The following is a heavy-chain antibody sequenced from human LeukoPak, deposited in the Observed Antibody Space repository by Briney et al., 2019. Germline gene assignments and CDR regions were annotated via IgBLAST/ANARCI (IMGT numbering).Heavy chain of an antibody. D-gene: IGHD3-22*01. J-gene: IGHJ4*02. CDR3: TTLGYHLDS. CDR1: GFAFSAYE. Sequence: GGSLRLSCAATGFAFSAYEMNWVRQAPGRGLEWVAYSSGSDTTIYYADSVKGRFFISRDNARSSLYLQMNSLRAEDTALYYCTTLGYHLDSWVQGTLVTVSS. CDR2: SSGSDTTI. V-gene: IGHV3-48*03.